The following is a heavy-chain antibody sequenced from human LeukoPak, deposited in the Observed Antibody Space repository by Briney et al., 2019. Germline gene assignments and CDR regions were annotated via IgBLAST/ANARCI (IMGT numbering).Heavy chain of an antibody. D-gene: IGHD3-22*01. CDR3: AKEASTLDYYDSSGYYYFDY. CDR1: GFTFSSYA. Sequence: PGGSLRLSCAASGFTFSSYAMSWVRQAPGKGLEWVSAISGSGGSTYYADSVKGRFTISRDNSKNTLYLQMNSLRAEDTAVYYSAKEASTLDYYDSSGYYYFDYWGQGTLVTVSS. CDR2: ISGSGGST. V-gene: IGHV3-23*01. J-gene: IGHJ4*02.